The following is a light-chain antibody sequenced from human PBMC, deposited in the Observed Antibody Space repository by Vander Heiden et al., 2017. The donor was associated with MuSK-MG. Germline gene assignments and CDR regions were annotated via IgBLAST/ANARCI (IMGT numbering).Light chain of an antibody. V-gene: IGLV2-23*02. Sequence: QSALTQPAPVSGSPGQSLTTSSTAPSSDVGGDNLVSWYQHHPGKAPKLMIYEVSERPSGVSNRFSGSKSGNTASLTISGLQAEDEADYYCCSYADSSTFEVFGGGTKLTVL. J-gene: IGLJ2*01. CDR2: EVS. CDR3: CSYADSSTFEV. CDR1: SSDVGGDNL.